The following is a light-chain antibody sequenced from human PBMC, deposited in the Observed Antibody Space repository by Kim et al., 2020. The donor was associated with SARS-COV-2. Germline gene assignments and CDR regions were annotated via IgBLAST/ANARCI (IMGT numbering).Light chain of an antibody. CDR2: GKN. Sequence: ALGSTVRITGKGDSLRSYYASWYQQKPGQAPVLVIYGKNNRPSGIPDRFSGSSSGNTASLTITGAQAEDEADYYCNSRDSSGNHVVFGGGTQLTVL. V-gene: IGLV3-19*01. J-gene: IGLJ2*01. CDR1: SLRSYY. CDR3: NSRDSSGNHVV.